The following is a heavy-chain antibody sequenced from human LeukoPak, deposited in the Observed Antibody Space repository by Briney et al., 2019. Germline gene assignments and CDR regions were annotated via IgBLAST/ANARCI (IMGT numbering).Heavy chain of an antibody. Sequence: GGSLRLSCAASGFTVSSNYMSWDRQAPGKGLEWVSVIYSGGSTYYADSVKGRFTISRDNSKNTLYLQMNSLRAEDTAVYYCARVGRKVYSYFDYWGQGTLVTVSS. CDR2: IYSGGST. J-gene: IGHJ4*02. CDR3: ARVGRKVYSYFDY. CDR1: GFTVSSNY. D-gene: IGHD5-18*01. V-gene: IGHV3-53*01.